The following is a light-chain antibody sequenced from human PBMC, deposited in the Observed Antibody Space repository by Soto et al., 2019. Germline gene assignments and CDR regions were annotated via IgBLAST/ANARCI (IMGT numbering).Light chain of an antibody. CDR2: AAS. CDR1: QTIIGY. CDR3: QQLNSAPFT. J-gene: IGKJ4*01. Sequence: DIQMTQSPSSLSASIGDSVTITCRASQTIIGYLNWYQQKPGKAPRLLINAASNLQSGVPSRFGGSGSGTDFTLTISSLQPEDFATYYCQQLNSAPFTFGGGTKVDIK. V-gene: IGKV1-39*01.